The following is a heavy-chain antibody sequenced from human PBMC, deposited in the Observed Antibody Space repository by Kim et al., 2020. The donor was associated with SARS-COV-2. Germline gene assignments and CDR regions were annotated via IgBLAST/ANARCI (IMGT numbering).Heavy chain of an antibody. D-gene: IGHD3-10*01. CDR3: ARDPPAMVRGVIILNQYYFDY. Sequence: FTISRDNAKNSLYLQMNSLRDEDTAVYYCARDPPAMVRGVIILNQYYFDYWGQGTLVTVSS. J-gene: IGHJ4*02. V-gene: IGHV3-48*02.